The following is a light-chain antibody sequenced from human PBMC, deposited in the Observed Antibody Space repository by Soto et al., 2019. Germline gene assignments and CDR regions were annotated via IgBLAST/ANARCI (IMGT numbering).Light chain of an antibody. J-gene: IGKJ3*01. CDR3: QQYNSYSPQFT. CDR2: KAS. Sequence: DIQMNQSPSTLSASVGDRVTITCRASQSISSWLAWYQQKPGQAPKLLIYKASSLESGVPSRFSGSGSGTEFTLTISSLQPDEFATYYCQQYNSYSPQFTFGPGTKVDIK. V-gene: IGKV1-5*03. CDR1: QSISSW.